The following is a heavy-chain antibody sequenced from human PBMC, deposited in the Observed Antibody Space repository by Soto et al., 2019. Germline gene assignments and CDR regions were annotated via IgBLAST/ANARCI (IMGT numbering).Heavy chain of an antibody. CDR3: ARCVCSSTSCQFDY. J-gene: IGHJ4*02. Sequence: GGSLRLSCAASGFTFSSYSMNWVRQAPGKGLEWVSSISSSSSYIYYADSVKGRFTISRDNAKNSLYLQMNSLRAEDTAVYYCARCVCSSTSCQFDYWGQGTLVTVSS. D-gene: IGHD2-2*01. V-gene: IGHV3-21*01. CDR1: GFTFSSYS. CDR2: ISSSSSYI.